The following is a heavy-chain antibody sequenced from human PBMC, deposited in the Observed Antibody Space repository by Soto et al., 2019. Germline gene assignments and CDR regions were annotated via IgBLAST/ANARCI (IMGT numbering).Heavy chain of an antibody. J-gene: IGHJ4*02. D-gene: IGHD3-22*01. CDR2: IYYSGST. V-gene: IGHV4-61*01. CDR3: ATGWLSLPKRFAY. Sequence: SVTCSVGGGCISRWSHYRSWNQQPPGKGLEWIGYIYYSGSTNYNPSLKSRVTISVDTSKNQFSLKLSSVTAADTAVYYCATGWLSLPKRFAYWGQGTLVTVSS. CDR1: GGCISRWSHY.